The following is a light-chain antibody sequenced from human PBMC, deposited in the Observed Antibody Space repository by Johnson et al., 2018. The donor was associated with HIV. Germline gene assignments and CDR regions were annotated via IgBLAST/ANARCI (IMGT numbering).Light chain of an antibody. CDR2: ENN. V-gene: IGLV1-51*02. Sequence: QSVLTQPPSVSAAPGQKVTISCSGSSSNIGNNYVSWYRQLPGTAPKLLIYENNKRPSGIPDRFSGSKSGTSATLGITGLQTGDEADYYCGTWATSLSAGGVFGTGTKVTVL. J-gene: IGLJ1*01. CDR3: GTWATSLSAGGV. CDR1: SSNIGNNY.